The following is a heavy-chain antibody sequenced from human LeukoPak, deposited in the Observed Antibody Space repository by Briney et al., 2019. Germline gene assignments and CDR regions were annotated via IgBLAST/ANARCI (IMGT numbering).Heavy chain of an antibody. V-gene: IGHV4-59*01. CDR1: GGSIKTYY. CDR3: ARAKGYYDSSGYYCDAFDI. D-gene: IGHD3-22*01. J-gene: IGHJ3*02. CDR2: IYYSGST. Sequence: SETLSLTCTVSGGSIKTYYWSWIRQPPGKGLEWIGYIYYSGSTNYNPSLKSRVTISVDTSKNQFSLKLSSVTAADTAVYYCARAKGYYDSSGYYCDAFDIWGQGTMVTVSS.